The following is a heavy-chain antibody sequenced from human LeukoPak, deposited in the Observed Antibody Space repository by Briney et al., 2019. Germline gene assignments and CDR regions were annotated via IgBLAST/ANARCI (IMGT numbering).Heavy chain of an antibody. J-gene: IGHJ4*02. D-gene: IGHD3-22*01. CDR3: ARSLVNYYDSSGYDDFDY. CDR2: IYYTGST. Sequence: PSETLSLTCTVSGGSISSSSYYWGWIRQPPGKGLEWIGSIYYTGSTYYNPSLKSRVTISVDTSKNQFSLKLSSVTAADTAVYYCARSLVNYYDSSGYDDFDYWGQGTLVTVSS. V-gene: IGHV4-39*01. CDR1: GGSISSSSYY.